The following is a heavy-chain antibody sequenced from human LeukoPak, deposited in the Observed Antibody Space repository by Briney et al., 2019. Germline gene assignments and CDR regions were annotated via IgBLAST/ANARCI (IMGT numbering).Heavy chain of an antibody. CDR2: ISGSGGST. V-gene: IGHV3-23*01. CDR3: ATKRDYYDSSGYYNN. D-gene: IGHD3-22*01. J-gene: IGHJ4*02. CDR1: GFTFSSYA. Sequence: TGGSLRLSCAASGFTFSSYAMSWVPQAPGKGLEWVSAISGSGGSTYYADSVKGRFTISRDNSKNTLYLQMNSLRAEDTAVYYCATKRDYYDSSGYYNNWGQGTLVTVSS.